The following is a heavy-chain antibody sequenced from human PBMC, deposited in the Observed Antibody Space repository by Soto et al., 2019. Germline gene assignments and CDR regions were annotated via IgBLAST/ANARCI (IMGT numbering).Heavy chain of an antibody. Sequence: ASETLSLTCAVSGGSISSGGYSWSWIRQPPGKGLEWIGYIYHSGSTYYNPSLKSRVTISVDRSKNQFSLKLSSVTAAGTAVYYCARRKELVLGLDWFDPWGQGTLVTVSS. D-gene: IGHD6-13*01. J-gene: IGHJ5*02. CDR1: GGSISSGGYS. V-gene: IGHV4-30-2*01. CDR3: ARRKELVLGLDWFDP. CDR2: IYHSGST.